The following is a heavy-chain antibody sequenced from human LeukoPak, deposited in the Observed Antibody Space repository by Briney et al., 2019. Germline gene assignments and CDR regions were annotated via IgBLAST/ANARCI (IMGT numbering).Heavy chain of an antibody. D-gene: IGHD3-22*01. CDR3: AKGYDSSGYYYDGAFDI. CDR2: ISGSGGST. J-gene: IGHJ3*02. CDR1: GFTFSSYA. Sequence: GGSLRLSCAASGFTFSSYAMSWVRQAPGKGLEWVSAISGSGGSTYYADSVKGRFTISRDNSKNTLYLQMNSLRAEDTAVYYCAKGYDSSGYYYDGAFDIWGQGTMVTVSS. V-gene: IGHV3-23*01.